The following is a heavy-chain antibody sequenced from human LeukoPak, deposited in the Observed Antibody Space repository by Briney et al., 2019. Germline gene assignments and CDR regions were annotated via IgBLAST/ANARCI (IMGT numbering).Heavy chain of an antibody. Sequence: GGSLRLSCAASGFTFSSHSMAWVRQAPGKGLEWVSAIRGSGDTALYADSVKGRFTISRDNFKNIVYLEMNSLRAEDTAAYYCAKVTWESRPPDCNSWGPGTLVTVSS. CDR2: IRGSGDTA. J-gene: IGHJ4*02. V-gene: IGHV3-23*01. CDR3: AKVTWESRPPDCNS. CDR1: GFTFSSHS. D-gene: IGHD6-6*01.